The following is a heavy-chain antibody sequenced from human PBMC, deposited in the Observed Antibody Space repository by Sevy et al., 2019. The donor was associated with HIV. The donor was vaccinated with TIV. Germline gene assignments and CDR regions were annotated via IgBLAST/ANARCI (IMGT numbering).Heavy chain of an antibody. Sequence: GGSLRLSCAASGFTFSSYGMHWVRQAPGKGLEWVAVIWYDGSNKYYADSVKGRFTISRDNSKNTLYLQMNSLRADDTAVYDCAKATERETHYYYYMDVWGKGTTVTVSS. V-gene: IGHV3-33*06. CDR1: GFTFSSYG. CDR2: IWYDGSNK. CDR3: AKATERETHYYYYMDV. J-gene: IGHJ6*03.